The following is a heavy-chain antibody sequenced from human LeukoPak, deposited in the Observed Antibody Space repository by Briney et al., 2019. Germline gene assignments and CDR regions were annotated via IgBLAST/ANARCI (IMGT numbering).Heavy chain of an antibody. D-gene: IGHD6-13*01. CDR1: GYTVTDYY. CDR2: VNPNSGGT. V-gene: IGHV1-2*02. Sequence: ASVKVSCKASGYTVTDYYMHWVRQAPGQGLEWMGWVNPNSGGTNHAQKFQGRVPMTRDTAISTAYMELSRLRSDDTAVYYCARAPAGGAAEFDYCGQGTLVTVSS. J-gene: IGHJ4*02. CDR3: ARAPAGGAAEFDY.